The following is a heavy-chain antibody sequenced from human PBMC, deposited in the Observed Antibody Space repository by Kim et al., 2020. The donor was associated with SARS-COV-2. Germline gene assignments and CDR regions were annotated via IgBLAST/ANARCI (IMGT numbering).Heavy chain of an antibody. Sequence: SQTLSLTCAISGDSVSSNSAAWNWIRQSPSRGLEWLGRTYYRSKWYNDYAVSVKSRITINPDTSKNQFSLQLNSVTPEDTAVYYCARGDILGGYYYYYGMDVWGQGTTVTVSS. V-gene: IGHV6-1*01. CDR1: GDSVSSNSAA. CDR2: TYYRSKWYN. CDR3: ARGDILGGYYYYYGMDV. D-gene: IGHD2-15*01. J-gene: IGHJ6*02.